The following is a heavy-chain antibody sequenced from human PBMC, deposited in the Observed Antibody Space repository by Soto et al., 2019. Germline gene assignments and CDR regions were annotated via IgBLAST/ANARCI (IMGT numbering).Heavy chain of an antibody. CDR3: AREMSYYFDS. V-gene: IGHV4-30-2*01. J-gene: IGHJ4*01. CDR1: GDSISRDGYS. Sequence: QVQLQESGSGLVKPSQTLVLTCNVSGDSISRDGYSWSWLRQPPGKGLEWIGYIYHSGATYYNPSLKSRVTTSVDKSKNQFSLRLASVTAADTAVYYCAREMSYYFDSWGHGTLVTVSS. CDR2: IYHSGAT.